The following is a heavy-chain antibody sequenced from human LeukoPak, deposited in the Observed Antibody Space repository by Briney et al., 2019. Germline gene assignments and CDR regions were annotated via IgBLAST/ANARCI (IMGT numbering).Heavy chain of an antibody. V-gene: IGHV3-23*01. Sequence: GGSLRLSCVASGFTFSSYAMSWVRQAPGKGLEWASAISSSGGSTYYADSVKGRFTISRDNSKNTLYLQMNSLRAEDTAVYYCAKGSRGYTNYYFDYWGQGTLVTVSS. D-gene: IGHD2-2*02. J-gene: IGHJ4*02. CDR2: ISSSGGST. CDR3: AKGSRGYTNYYFDY. CDR1: GFTFSSYA.